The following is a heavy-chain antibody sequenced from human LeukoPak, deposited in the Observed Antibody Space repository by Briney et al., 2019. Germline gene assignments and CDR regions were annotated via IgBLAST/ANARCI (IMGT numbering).Heavy chain of an antibody. CDR1: GYTFTGCY. V-gene: IGHV1-2*02. CDR3: ARGWKDCSSSSCYTPIDY. CDR2: INPNSGGT. Sequence: ASVKVSCMASGYTFTGCYTHWVRPAPGQGLEWMGWINPNSGGTNYAQKFQGRVTMTRDTSISTAYMELSRLRSDDTAVYYCARGWKDCSSSSCYTPIDYWGQGTLVTVSS. J-gene: IGHJ4*02. D-gene: IGHD2-2*02.